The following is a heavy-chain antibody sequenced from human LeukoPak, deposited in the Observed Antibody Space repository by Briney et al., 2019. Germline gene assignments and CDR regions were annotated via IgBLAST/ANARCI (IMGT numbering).Heavy chain of an antibody. CDR3: ASDDSSGWFDL. J-gene: IGHJ2*01. CDR1: GGSISSGGYY. D-gene: IGHD6-19*01. CDR2: IYYSGST. V-gene: IGHV4-31*03. Sequence: SETLSLTCTVSGGSISSGGYYWSWIRQHPGKGLEWIGYIYYSGSTYYNPSLKSRVTISVDRSKNQFSLKLSSVTAADTAVYYCASDDSSGWFDLWGRGTLVTVSS.